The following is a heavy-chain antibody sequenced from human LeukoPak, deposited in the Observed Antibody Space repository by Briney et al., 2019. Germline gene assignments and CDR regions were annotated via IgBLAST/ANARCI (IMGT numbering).Heavy chain of an antibody. CDR3: ASANSSSWYGLGY. CDR1: GFTFSSYS. J-gene: IGHJ4*02. CDR2: ISSSSSTI. Sequence: GGSLRLSCAASGFTFSSYSMNWVRQAPGKGLEWVSYISSSSSTIYYADSVKGRFTISRDNAKNSLYLQMNSLRAEDTAVYYCASANSSSWYGLGYWGQGTLVTVSS. D-gene: IGHD6-13*01. V-gene: IGHV3-48*01.